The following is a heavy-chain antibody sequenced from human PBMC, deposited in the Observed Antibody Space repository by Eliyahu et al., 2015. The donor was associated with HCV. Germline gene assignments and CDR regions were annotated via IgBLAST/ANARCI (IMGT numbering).Heavy chain of an antibody. CDR1: GDXISVDXF. CDR3: ARLGLGSSWFY. CDR2: ILYTGNT. J-gene: IGHJ4*02. V-gene: IGHV4-39*01. D-gene: IGHD6-13*01. Sequence: QLQLQESGPGLVKPSETLSPTCXVSGDXISVDXFXGWIRQPPGKGXEYIGSILYTGNTHHNPALRSRVIISVDTSKNQFSLNLSSVTAADTAVYYCARLGLGSSWFYWGQGTLVTVSS.